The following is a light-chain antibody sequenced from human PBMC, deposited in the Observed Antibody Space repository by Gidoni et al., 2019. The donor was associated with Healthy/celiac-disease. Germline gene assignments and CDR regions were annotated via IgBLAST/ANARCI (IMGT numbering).Light chain of an antibody. J-gene: IGLJ2*01. CDR1: ALPKKY. Sequence: SYELTQPPSVSVSLGQMARITCSGEALPKKYAYWYQQKPGQFPVLVIYKDSERPSGIPERFSGSSSGTIVTLTISGVQAEDEADYYCLSAGRIGGGTKLTVL. V-gene: IGLV3-16*01. CDR3: LSAGR. CDR2: KDS.